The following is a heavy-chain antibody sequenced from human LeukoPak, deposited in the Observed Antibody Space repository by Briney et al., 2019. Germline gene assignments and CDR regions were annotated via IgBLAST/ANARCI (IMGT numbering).Heavy chain of an antibody. CDR2: ISSSGSTI. D-gene: IGHD4-11*01. V-gene: IGHV3-11*04. CDR1: GFTFSDYY. CDR3: ARDTTVTTTPFDY. J-gene: IGHJ4*02. Sequence: GGSLRLSCAASGFTFSDYYMSWIRQAPGKGPEWVSYISSSGSTIYYADSVKGRFTISRDNAKNSLYLQMNSLRAEDTAVYYCARDTTVTTTPFDYWGQGTLVTVSS.